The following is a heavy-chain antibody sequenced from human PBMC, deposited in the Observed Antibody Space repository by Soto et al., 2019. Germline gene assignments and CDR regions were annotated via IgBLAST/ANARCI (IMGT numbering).Heavy chain of an antibody. CDR2: IKQDGSEK. CDR1: GFTFSSYW. D-gene: IGHD3-3*01. CDR3: ARDRYDFWSGYHWFDP. Sequence: GGSLRLSCAAPGFTFSSYWISWVRQAPEKGLEWVANIKQDGSEKYYVDSVKGRFTISRDNAKNSLYLQMNSLRAEDTAVYYCARDRYDFWSGYHWFDPWGQGTLVTVSS. J-gene: IGHJ5*02. V-gene: IGHV3-7*01.